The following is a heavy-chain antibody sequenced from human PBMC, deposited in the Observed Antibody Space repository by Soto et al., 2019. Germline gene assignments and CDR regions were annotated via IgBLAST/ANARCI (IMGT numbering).Heavy chain of an antibody. J-gene: IGHJ6*02. D-gene: IGHD1-26*01. CDR2: IVPIFGTA. V-gene: IGHV1-69*01. CDR3: ARDPFSGSYYPVRYYYYYGMDV. CDR1: GGTFSSYA. Sequence: QVQLVQSGAEVKKPGSSVKVSCKASGGTFSSYAISWVRQAPGQGLEWMGGIVPIFGTANYAQKFQGRVTITADESTSTAYMELSSLRSEDTAVYYCARDPFSGSYYPVRYYYYYGMDVWGQGTTVTVSS.